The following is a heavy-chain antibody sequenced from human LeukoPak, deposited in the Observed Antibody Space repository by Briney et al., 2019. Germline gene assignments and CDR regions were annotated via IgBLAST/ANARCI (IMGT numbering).Heavy chain of an antibody. CDR3: AKANTAMSYFDY. J-gene: IGHJ4*02. Sequence: GGSLRLSCAASGFTFSTYIMNWVRQSPGKGLEWVAVISYAVSNKYYADSVKGRFTISRDNSKNTLYLQMDSLRAEDTAVYYCAKANTAMSYFDYWGQGTLVTVSS. V-gene: IGHV3-30*18. CDR2: ISYAVSNK. CDR1: GFTFSTYI. D-gene: IGHD5-18*01.